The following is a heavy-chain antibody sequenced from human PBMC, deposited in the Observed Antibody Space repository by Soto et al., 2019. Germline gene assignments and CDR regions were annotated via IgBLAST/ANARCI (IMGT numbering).Heavy chain of an antibody. CDR2: ISSSSSYI. CDR3: ARDGGITTGDAFDI. D-gene: IGHD3-22*01. V-gene: IGHV3-21*01. J-gene: IGHJ3*02. Sequence: EVQLVESGGGLVKPGGSLRLSCAASGFTFSSYSMNWVRQAPGKGLEWVSSISSSSSYIYYADSVKGRFTISRDNAKNSLYLQMNSLRAEDTAVYYCARDGGITTGDAFDIWGQGTMVTVSS. CDR1: GFTFSSYS.